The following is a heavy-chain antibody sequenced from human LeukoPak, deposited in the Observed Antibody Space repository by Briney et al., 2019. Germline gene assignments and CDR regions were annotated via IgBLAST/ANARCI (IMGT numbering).Heavy chain of an antibody. CDR2: IYTSGST. CDR1: GGSIGSGSYY. J-gene: IGHJ4*02. CDR3: ARDLEGFDY. V-gene: IGHV4-61*02. Sequence: SQTLSLTCTVSGGSIGSGSYYWSWIRQPAGKGLEWIGRIYTSGSTNYNPSLKSRVTISVDTSKNQFSLKLSSVTAADTAVYYCARDLEGFDYWGQGTLVTVSS. D-gene: IGHD1-1*01.